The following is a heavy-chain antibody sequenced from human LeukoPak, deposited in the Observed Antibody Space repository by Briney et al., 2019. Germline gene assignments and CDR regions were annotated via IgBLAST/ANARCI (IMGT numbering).Heavy chain of an antibody. Sequence: SVKVSCEASGGTFSSYAISWVRQAPGQGLEWMGRIIPIFGTANYAQKFQGRVTITADKSTSTAYMELSSLRSEDTAVYYCARGYCSGGSCYSLDDYWGQGALVTVSS. CDR2: IIPIFGTA. J-gene: IGHJ4*02. D-gene: IGHD2-15*01. CDR1: GGTFSSYA. CDR3: ARGYCSGGSCYSLDDY. V-gene: IGHV1-69*06.